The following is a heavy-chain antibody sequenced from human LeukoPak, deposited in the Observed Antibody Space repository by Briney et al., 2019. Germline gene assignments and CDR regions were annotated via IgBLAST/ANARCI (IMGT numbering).Heavy chain of an antibody. Sequence: PSGTLSLTCTVSDGSINGYYWSWIRQPPGKGLDWIGYMYSGGTTKYSPSLRSRVTISEDTSMNLFSLKLTSVTAADTAAYYCARHSAHSSTNDAFDMWGQGTLVTVSS. CDR3: ARHSAHSSTNDAFDM. V-gene: IGHV4-59*01. J-gene: IGHJ3*02. CDR1: DGSINGYY. D-gene: IGHD6-13*01. CDR2: MYSGGTT.